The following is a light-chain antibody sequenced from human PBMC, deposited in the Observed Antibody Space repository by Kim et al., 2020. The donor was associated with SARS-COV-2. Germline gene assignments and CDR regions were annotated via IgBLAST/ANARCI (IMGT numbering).Light chain of an antibody. Sequence: VSPGERATLSCRASQSVSSNLAWYQQKPGQAPRLLIYGASTRATGIPAMFSGSGSGTEFTLTISSLQSEDFAVYYCQQYNNWPLTFGPGTKVDIK. CDR1: QSVSSN. CDR2: GAS. V-gene: IGKV3-15*01. J-gene: IGKJ3*01. CDR3: QQYNNWPLT.